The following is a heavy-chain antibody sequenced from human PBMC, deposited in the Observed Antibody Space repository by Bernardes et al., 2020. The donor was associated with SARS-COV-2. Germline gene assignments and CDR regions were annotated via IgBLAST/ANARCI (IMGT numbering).Heavy chain of an antibody. CDR2: IYYSGST. CDR3: ARGGSEGITIFGTEVVYYYGMDV. Sequence: SETLSLTCTVSGGSISSYYWSWIRQPPGKGLEWIGYIYYSGSTNYNPSLKSRVTISVDTSKNQFSLKLSSVTAADTAVYYCARGGSEGITIFGTEVVYYYGMDVWGQGTLVTVSS. V-gene: IGHV4-59*08. J-gene: IGHJ6*02. CDR1: GGSISSYY. D-gene: IGHD3-3*01.